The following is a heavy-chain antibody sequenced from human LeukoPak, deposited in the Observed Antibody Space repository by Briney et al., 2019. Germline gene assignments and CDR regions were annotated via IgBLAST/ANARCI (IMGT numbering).Heavy chain of an antibody. Sequence: GRSLRLSCAASGFTFDDYAMHWVRQAPGKGLEWVSGISWNSGSIGYADSVKGRFTISRDNAKNSLYLQVNSLRAEDTALYYCAKGHCSSTSCYRGPHYYYGMDVWGQGTTVTVSS. V-gene: IGHV3-9*01. CDR3: AKGHCSSTSCYRGPHYYYGMDV. CDR1: GFTFDDYA. J-gene: IGHJ6*02. CDR2: ISWNSGSI. D-gene: IGHD2-2*02.